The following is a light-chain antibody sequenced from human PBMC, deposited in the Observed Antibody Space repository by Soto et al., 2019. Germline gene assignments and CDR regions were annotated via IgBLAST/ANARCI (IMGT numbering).Light chain of an antibody. CDR3: NSFTTSSTYV. V-gene: IGLV2-18*02. J-gene: IGLJ1*01. CDR1: SSDIGSYNR. Sequence: QSALTQPASVSGSPGQSITISCTGTSSDIGSYNRVSWYQQPPGTAPKLIIYEVNNGPSGVPDRFSGSKSGNTTSLTISGLQAEDEADYYCNSFTTSSTYVFGTGTKVTVL. CDR2: EVN.